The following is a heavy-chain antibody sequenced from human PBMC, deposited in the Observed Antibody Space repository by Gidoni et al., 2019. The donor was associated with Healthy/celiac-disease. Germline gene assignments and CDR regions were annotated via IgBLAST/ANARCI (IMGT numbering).Heavy chain of an antibody. J-gene: IGHJ4*02. CDR1: GGSISSYY. Sequence: QVQLQASGPGLGKPSATLSLTCTVPGGSISSYYWSWIRQPPGKGLEWIGYIYYSGSTNYNPSLKSRVTISVDTSKNQFSLKLSSVTAADTAVYYCARMYYDFCQGNFDYWGQGTLVTVSS. V-gene: IGHV4-59*01. D-gene: IGHD3-3*01. CDR2: IYYSGST. CDR3: ARMYYDFCQGNFDY.